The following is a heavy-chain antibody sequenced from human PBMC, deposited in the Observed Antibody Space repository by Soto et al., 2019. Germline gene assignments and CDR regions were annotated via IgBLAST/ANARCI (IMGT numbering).Heavy chain of an antibody. J-gene: IGHJ4*02. D-gene: IGHD2-15*01. CDR3: AKLGYCSGGSCYHFDY. Sequence: GGSLRLSCAASGFTFSSYAMSWVRQAPGKGLEWVSAISGSGGSTYYADSVKGRFTTSRDNSKNTLYLQMNSLRAEDTAVYYCAKLGYCSGGSCYHFDYWGQGTLVTVSS. V-gene: IGHV3-23*01. CDR2: ISGSGGST. CDR1: GFTFSSYA.